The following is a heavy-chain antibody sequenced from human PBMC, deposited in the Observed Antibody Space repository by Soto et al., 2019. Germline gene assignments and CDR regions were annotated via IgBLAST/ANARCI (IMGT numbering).Heavy chain of an antibody. J-gene: IGHJ4*02. Sequence: QVQLVQSGAEVKRPGASVKVSCKASGYSFTSYGISWMRQAPGQGLEWMGWINSNNGNTDYAQMLQGRLTMTTDTSTTTVYMELRSLRSDDTAVHFCARDTPSLQTTGEIDYWGQGTLVTVSS. CDR3: ARDTPSLQTTGEIDY. CDR1: GYSFTSYG. V-gene: IGHV1-18*01. CDR2: INSNNGNT. D-gene: IGHD7-27*01.